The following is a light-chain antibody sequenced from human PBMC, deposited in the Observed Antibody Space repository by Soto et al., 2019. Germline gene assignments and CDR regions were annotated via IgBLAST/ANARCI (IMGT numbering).Light chain of an antibody. Sequence: QSVLTQPPSVSGAPGQRVTISCTGSSSNIGAGYDVHWYQQLPGTAPKLLIYGNSNRPSGVPDRFSGSKSGTSASLAITGLHTEDEADYYCKSYDSSLSGSVVFGGGTKLTVL. V-gene: IGLV1-40*01. CDR2: GNS. J-gene: IGLJ2*01. CDR3: KSYDSSLSGSVV. CDR1: SSNIGAGYD.